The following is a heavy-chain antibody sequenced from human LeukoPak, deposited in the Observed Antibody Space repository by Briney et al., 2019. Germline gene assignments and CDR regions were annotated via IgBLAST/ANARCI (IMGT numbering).Heavy chain of an antibody. CDR1: GYTFSSYG. CDR2: IWYDGSNK. J-gene: IGHJ4*02. D-gene: IGHD3-16*02. CDR3: ARELDYVWGSYRYYYFDY. V-gene: IGHV3-33*01. Sequence: GESLKISCKASGYTFSSYGMHWVRQAPGKGLEWVAVIWYDGSNKYYADSVKGRFTISRDNSKNTLYLQMNSLRAEDTAVYYCARELDYVWGSYRYYYFDYWGQGTLVTVSS.